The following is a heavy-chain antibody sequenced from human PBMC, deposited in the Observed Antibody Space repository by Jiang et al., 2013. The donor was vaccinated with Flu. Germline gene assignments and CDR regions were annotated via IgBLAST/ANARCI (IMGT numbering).Heavy chain of an antibody. CDR1: GYTFTSYG. J-gene: IGHJ3*02. CDR3: ASRLLGGYDFMGATDDAFDI. V-gene: IGHV1-18*04. D-gene: IGHD5-12*01. Sequence: GAEVKKPGASVKVSCKASGYTFTSYGISWVRQAPGQGLEWMGWISAYNGNTNYAQKLQGRVTMTTDTSTSTAYMELRSLRSDDTAVYYCASRLLGGYDFMGATDDAFDIWGQGTMVTVSS. CDR2: ISAYNGNT.